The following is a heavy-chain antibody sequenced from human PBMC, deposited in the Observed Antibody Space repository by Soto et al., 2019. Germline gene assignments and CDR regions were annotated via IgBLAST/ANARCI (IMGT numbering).Heavy chain of an antibody. CDR3: ARAAYYYDSSGYYYDY. D-gene: IGHD3-22*01. J-gene: IGHJ4*02. CDR2: IYYSGST. Sequence: SETLSLTCTVSGGSISSYYWSWIRQPPGKGLEWIGYIYYSGSTYYNPSLKSRVTISVDRSKNQFSLKLRSVTAADTAVYYCARAAYYYDSSGYYYDYWGQGTPVTVSS. CDR1: GGSISSYY. V-gene: IGHV4-59*01.